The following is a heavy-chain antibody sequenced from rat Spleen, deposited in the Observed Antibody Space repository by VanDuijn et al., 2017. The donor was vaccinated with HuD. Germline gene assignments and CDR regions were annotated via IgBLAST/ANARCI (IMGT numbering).Heavy chain of an antibody. CDR3: AKGGYRSYYHMDA. V-gene: IGHV5-17*01. Sequence: EVQLVESGGDLIQPGRSLKLSCAASGFTFSDYGMHWIRQAPTKGLEWVASISYDGGSTYYRDSVKGRFTISRDNAKSTLYLQMESLRSEDTATYYCAKGGYRSYYHMDAWGQGASVTVSS. CDR1: GFTFSDYG. J-gene: IGHJ4*01. D-gene: IGHD1-2*01. CDR2: ISYDGGST.